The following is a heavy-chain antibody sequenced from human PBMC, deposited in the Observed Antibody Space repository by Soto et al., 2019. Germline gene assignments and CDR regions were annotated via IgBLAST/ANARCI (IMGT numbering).Heavy chain of an antibody. CDR1: GFTFSSYA. D-gene: IGHD3-22*01. Sequence: PGGSLRLSCAASGFTFSSYAMRWVRQAPGKGLEWVSAIIGRGGSTYYADSVKGRFTISRDNPKNPPYLQMNSLRAEDTAVYYCAKWGNYYDSSGFDYRGQGTRVTVSS. J-gene: IGHJ4*02. V-gene: IGHV3-23*01. CDR2: IIGRGGST. CDR3: AKWGNYYDSSGFDY.